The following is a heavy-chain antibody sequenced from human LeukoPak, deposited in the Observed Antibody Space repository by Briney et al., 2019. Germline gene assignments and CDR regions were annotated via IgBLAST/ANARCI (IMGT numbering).Heavy chain of an antibody. Sequence: SETLSLTCTVSGGSISRYYWSWIRQPPGKGLEWIGYIYYSGSTNYNPSLKSRDTISVDTSKNQFSLKLSSVTAADTAVYYCARQGSGPDYWGQGTLVTVTS. CDR2: IYYSGST. CDR1: GGSISRYY. CDR3: ARQGSGPDY. V-gene: IGHV4-59*08. J-gene: IGHJ4*02. D-gene: IGHD6-19*01.